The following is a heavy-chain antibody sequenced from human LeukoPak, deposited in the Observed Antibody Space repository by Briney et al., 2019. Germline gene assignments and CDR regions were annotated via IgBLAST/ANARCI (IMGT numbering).Heavy chain of an antibody. J-gene: IGHJ3*02. CDR3: AKDDHFDISGAFDI. CDR1: GFTFSTFA. V-gene: IGHV3-23*01. Sequence: PGGSLRLSCAASGFTFSTFAMNWVRQAPGKGLEWVSGITGSGANTYYTDSVKGRFTISRDNSKNTLYLQVNSLRAEDTALYYCAKDDHFDISGAFDIWGRGTMVTVSS. CDR2: ITGSGANT. D-gene: IGHD3-22*01.